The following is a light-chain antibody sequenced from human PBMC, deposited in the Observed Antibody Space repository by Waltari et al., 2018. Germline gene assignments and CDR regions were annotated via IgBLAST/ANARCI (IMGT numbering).Light chain of an antibody. CDR2: DAS. CDR3: LQDYTYPYT. V-gene: IGKV1-6*01. CDR1: QGIRSD. Sequence: AIQMTQSPSSLSASVGDRVPITCRASQGIRSDLDWYQQKPGKAPKILIYDASSLQSGVPSRFSGSGSGTDFTLTISSLQPEDFATYYCLQDYTYPYTFGQGTKLEIK. J-gene: IGKJ2*01.